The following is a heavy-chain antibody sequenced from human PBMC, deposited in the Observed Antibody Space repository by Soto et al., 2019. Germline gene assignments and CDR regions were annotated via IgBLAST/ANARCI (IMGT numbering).Heavy chain of an antibody. CDR1: GYSFTSYW. CDR3: ARHSSLDSNPDY. Sequence: VSLQISCKGSGYSFTSYWISWVRQMPGKGLEWMGRIDPSDSYTNYSPSFQGHVTISADKSISTAYLQWSSLKASDTAMYYCARHSSLDSNPDYWGQGTLVTVSS. V-gene: IGHV5-10-1*01. D-gene: IGHD4-4*01. J-gene: IGHJ4*02. CDR2: IDPSDSYT.